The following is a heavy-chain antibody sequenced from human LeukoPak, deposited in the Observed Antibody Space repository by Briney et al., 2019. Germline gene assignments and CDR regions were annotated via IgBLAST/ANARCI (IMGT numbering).Heavy chain of an antibody. V-gene: IGHV3-48*01. J-gene: IGHJ4*02. CDR3: ASRLKGGYSGD. Sequence: GGSLRLSCAASGFTFSSYSMNWVRQAPGKGLEWVSYISSSSSTIYYADSVKGRFTISRDNAKNSLYLQMNSLRAEDTAVHYCASRLKGGYSGDWGQGTLVTVSS. CDR1: GFTFSSYS. CDR2: ISSSSSTI. D-gene: IGHD2-15*01.